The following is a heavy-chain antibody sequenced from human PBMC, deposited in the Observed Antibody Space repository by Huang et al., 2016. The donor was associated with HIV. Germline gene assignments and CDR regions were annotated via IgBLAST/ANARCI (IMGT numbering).Heavy chain of an antibody. CDR3: ARGSRSNGVSSFDY. Sequence: GFTFSSYAMHWVRQAPGKGLEWVAVISYDGSNKYYADSVMGRFTISRDNSKNTLYLQMNSLRAEDTAVYYCARGSRSNGVSSFDYWGQGTLVTVSS. V-gene: IGHV3-30-3*01. D-gene: IGHD2-8*01. J-gene: IGHJ4*02. CDR1: GFTFSSYA. CDR2: ISYDGSNK.